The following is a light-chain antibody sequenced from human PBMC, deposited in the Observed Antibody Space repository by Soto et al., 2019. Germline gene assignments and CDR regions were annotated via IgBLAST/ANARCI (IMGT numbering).Light chain of an antibody. V-gene: IGLV2-14*01. Sequence: QSALTQPPSVSGSPGQSITISCTGTTSDVGRYNYVSWYQQHPGKAPKLIIYDVSNRPSGVSNRFSGSKSGNTASLTISGLQAEDEADYYCNSYTSSSTYVFGTGTKVTVL. CDR1: TSDVGRYNY. CDR2: DVS. J-gene: IGLJ1*01. CDR3: NSYTSSSTYV.